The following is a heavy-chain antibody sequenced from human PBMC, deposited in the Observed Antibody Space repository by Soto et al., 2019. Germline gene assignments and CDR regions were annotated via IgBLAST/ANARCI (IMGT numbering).Heavy chain of an antibody. CDR3: ARDAGGFDF. J-gene: IGHJ4*02. CDR2: ISNSGTTI. CDR1: GFTLISYE. Sequence: EVQLVESGGGLVQPGGSLRLSCEASGFTLISYEMSWVRQVPGRGLEWISYISNSGTTIYYADSVKGRFTISRDNAKNSLFLQMNSLRAEDTAIYYCARDAGGFDFWGQGTLVTVSS. D-gene: IGHD3-10*01. V-gene: IGHV3-48*03.